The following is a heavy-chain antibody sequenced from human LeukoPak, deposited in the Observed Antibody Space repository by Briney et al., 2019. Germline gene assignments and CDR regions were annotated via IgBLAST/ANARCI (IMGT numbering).Heavy chain of an antibody. V-gene: IGHV4-39*01. CDR2: IYYSGST. CDR1: GGSISSSTYY. Sequence: NPSETLSLTCTVSGGSISSSTYYWGWIRQPPGKGLEWIGSIYYSGSTSYNPSLKSRVTISVDTSKNQFSLKLSSVTAADTAVYYCARKITVWGSYPRHLSPFDYWGQGTLVTVSS. J-gene: IGHJ4*02. CDR3: ARKITVWGSYPRHLSPFDY. D-gene: IGHD3-16*02.